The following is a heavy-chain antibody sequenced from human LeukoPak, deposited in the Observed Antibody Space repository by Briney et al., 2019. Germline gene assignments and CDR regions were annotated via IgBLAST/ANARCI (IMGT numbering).Heavy chain of an antibody. V-gene: IGHV1-2*02. CDR1: GGTFSSYA. CDR2: INPNSGGT. J-gene: IGHJ6*03. CDR3: ARPPDDSYYYYYMDV. Sequence: GSSVKVSCKASGGTFSSYAISWVRQAPGQGLEWMGWINPNSGGTNYAQKFQGRVTMTRVTSISTAYMELSRLRSDDTAVYYCARPPDDSYYYYYMDVWGKGTTVTVSS.